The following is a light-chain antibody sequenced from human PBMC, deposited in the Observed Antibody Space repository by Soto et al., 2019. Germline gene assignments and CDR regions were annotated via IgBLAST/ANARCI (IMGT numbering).Light chain of an antibody. CDR3: QLYGISPH. Sequence: EIVLTQSPGTLSLSPGERATLSCKTSESRGSNFLAWYQHKPGQAPRLLIYASSNRATGIPDRFSGSASGTYFTLTINRLDPEDFAVYYCQLYGISPHFGQGTRLEIK. J-gene: IGKJ5*01. V-gene: IGKV3-20*01. CDR1: ESRGSNF. CDR2: ASS.